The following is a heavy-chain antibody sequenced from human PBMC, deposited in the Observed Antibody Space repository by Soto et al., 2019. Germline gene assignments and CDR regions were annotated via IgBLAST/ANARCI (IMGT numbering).Heavy chain of an antibody. Sequence: SETLSLACAVSGGSISGSYYYWGWLRQSPGRGPEWIGSVFYTGFTSYNPSLESRVSVSVDTSKNQFSLKVSAVTAADTAVYYCASSQKGYNWNYFDHWGQGALVTVSS. CDR2: VFYTGFT. D-gene: IGHD1-20*01. V-gene: IGHV4-39*01. CDR1: GGSISGSYYY. CDR3: ASSQKGYNWNYFDH. J-gene: IGHJ4*02.